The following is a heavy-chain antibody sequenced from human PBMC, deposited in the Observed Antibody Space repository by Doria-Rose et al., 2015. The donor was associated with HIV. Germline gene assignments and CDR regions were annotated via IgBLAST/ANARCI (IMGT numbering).Heavy chain of an antibody. CDR3: ARIKSSRWYHKYYFDF. CDR2: IFSDDER. J-gene: IGHJ4*02. V-gene: IGHV2-26*01. Sequence: QITLKESGPVLVKPTETLTLTCTVSGVSLSSPGLGVSWIRQPPGQDLEWFANIFSDDERSYKTSLKSRLTISRGTSKSQVVLTMTDMDPVDTATYYCARIKSSRWYHKYYFDFWGQGTLVIVSA. CDR1: GVSLSSPGLG. D-gene: IGHD6-13*01.